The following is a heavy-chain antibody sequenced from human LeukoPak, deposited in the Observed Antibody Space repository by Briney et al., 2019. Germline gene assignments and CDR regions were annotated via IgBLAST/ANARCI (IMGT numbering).Heavy chain of an antibody. CDR2: IWYDGSNK. CDR1: GFTFSSYG. D-gene: IGHD6-13*01. Sequence: GRSLRLSCAASGFTFSSYGMQWVRQAPGKGREWVAVIWYDGSNKYYADSVKGRFTISRDNSKNPLYLQMNSLRAEDTAVYYCARAGIAAAVGFDYWGQGTLVTVSS. V-gene: IGHV3-33*01. J-gene: IGHJ4*02. CDR3: ARAGIAAAVGFDY.